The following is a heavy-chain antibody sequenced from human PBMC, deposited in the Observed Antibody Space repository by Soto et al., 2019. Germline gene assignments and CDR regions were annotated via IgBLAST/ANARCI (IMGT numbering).Heavy chain of an antibody. CDR3: ARGDEMTAVTIFEY. V-gene: IGHV1-69*01. CDR2: VIPVFNTS. J-gene: IGHJ4*02. CDR1: GGAFGRYS. D-gene: IGHD4-17*01. Sequence: QVQLEQSGPEVKRPGTSVKVSCKASGGAFGRYSVSWVRQAPGQGLEWIGGVIPVFNTSNYSLKFQGRVAIFADLSTNTVFMELRSLRSEDTARYYCARGDEMTAVTIFEYWGPGTLVTVSS.